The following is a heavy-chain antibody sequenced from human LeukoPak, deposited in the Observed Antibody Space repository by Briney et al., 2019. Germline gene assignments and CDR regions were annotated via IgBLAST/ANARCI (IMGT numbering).Heavy chain of an antibody. D-gene: IGHD2-15*01. CDR1: GGTFGSYA. J-gene: IGHJ6*03. Sequence: SVKVSCKASGGTFGSYAISWVRQAPGQGLEWMGRIIPIFGTANYAQKFQGRVTITTDESTSTAYMELSSLRSEDTPVYYCARTIDYYYYYMYVWGKGTTVTFSS. CDR3: ARTIDYYYYYMYV. V-gene: IGHV1-69*05. CDR2: IIPIFGTA.